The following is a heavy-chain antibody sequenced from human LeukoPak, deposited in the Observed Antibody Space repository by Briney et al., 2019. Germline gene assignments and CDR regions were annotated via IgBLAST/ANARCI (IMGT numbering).Heavy chain of an antibody. CDR3: ARDPPYYYDSSGYFDL. Sequence: PPETLSLTCTVSGGSISSGGYYWSWIRQHPGKGLEWIGYIYYSGSTYYNPSLKSRVTISVDTSKNQFSLKLGSVTAADTAVYYCARDPPYYYDSSGYFDLWGRGTLVTVSS. CDR2: IYYSGST. V-gene: IGHV4-31*03. J-gene: IGHJ2*01. CDR1: GGSISSGGYY. D-gene: IGHD3-22*01.